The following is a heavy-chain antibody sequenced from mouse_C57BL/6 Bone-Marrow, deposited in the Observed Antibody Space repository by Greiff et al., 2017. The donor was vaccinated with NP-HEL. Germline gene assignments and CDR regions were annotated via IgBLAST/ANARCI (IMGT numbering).Heavy chain of an antibody. Sequence: QVQLKQPGAELVKPGASVKLSCKASGYTFTSYWMHWVKQRPGRGLEWIGRIDPNSGGTKYNEKFKSKATLTVDKPSSTAYMQLSSLTSEDSAVYYCARVAYGNYHYYAMDYWGQGTSVTVSS. CDR3: ARVAYGNYHYYAMDY. CDR2: IDPNSGGT. J-gene: IGHJ4*01. CDR1: GYTFTSYW. V-gene: IGHV1-72*01. D-gene: IGHD2-1*01.